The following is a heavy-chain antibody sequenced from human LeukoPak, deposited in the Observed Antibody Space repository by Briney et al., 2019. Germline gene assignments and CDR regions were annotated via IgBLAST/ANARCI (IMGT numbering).Heavy chain of an antibody. CDR1: GFTFSSYA. V-gene: IGHV3-23*01. CDR3: ANTYYDSSGYYFRGGGPGAFDI. CDR2: ISGSGGST. D-gene: IGHD3-22*01. J-gene: IGHJ3*02. Sequence: GGSLRLSCAASGFTFSSYAMSWVRQAPGKGLEWVSAISGSGGSTYYADSVKGRFTISRDNSKNTLYLQMNSLRAEDTAVYYCANTYYDSSGYYFRGGGPGAFDIWGQGTMVTVSS.